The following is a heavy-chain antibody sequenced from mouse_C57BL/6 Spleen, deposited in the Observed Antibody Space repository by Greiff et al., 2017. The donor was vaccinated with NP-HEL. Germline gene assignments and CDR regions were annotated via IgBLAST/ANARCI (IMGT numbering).Heavy chain of an antibody. CDR1: GFNIKNTY. V-gene: IGHV14-3*01. Sequence: VQLQQSVAELVRPGASVKLSCTASGFNIKNTYMHWVKQRPEQGLEWIGRIDPANGNTKYAPKFQGKATIPADTSSNTAYLQLSSLTSEDTAIYYCARGIYYGIIWFAYWGQGTLVTVSA. CDR3: ARGIYYGIIWFAY. CDR2: IDPANGNT. D-gene: IGHD2-1*01. J-gene: IGHJ3*01.